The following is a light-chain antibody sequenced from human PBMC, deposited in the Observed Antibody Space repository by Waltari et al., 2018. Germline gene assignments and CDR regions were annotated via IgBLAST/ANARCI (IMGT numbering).Light chain of an antibody. CDR1: QRVGRS. J-gene: IGKJ1*01. CDR2: GAS. V-gene: IGKV3-20*01. CDR3: QHYVALQAT. Sequence: EIVLTQSPDTLSLSPGERATITCRASQRVGRSLAWYQKNPGQAPGLLISGASKSATGIPDRFSGSGSGTYLSLTISRLEAEDFAVYYCQHYVALQATFGQGTKVEIK.